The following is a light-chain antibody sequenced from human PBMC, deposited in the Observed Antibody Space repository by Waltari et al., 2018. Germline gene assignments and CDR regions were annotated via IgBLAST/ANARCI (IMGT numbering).Light chain of an antibody. CDR1: QGIMRY. CDR3: QQYHNWPLT. Sequence: EIVLTQSPATLSLSPGERATLSCRASQGIMRYLAWYQQKPGQSPRLLIYDASKRATGIPARFSGSGSGTDFALTISSLQSEDFAVYYCQQYHNWPLTFAGGTKVEIK. V-gene: IGKV3-11*01. CDR2: DAS. J-gene: IGKJ4*01.